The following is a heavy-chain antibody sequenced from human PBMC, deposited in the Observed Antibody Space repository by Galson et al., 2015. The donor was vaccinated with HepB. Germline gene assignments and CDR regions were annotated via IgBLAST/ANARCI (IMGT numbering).Heavy chain of an antibody. CDR2: IYTSGST. V-gene: IGHV4-4*07. J-gene: IGHJ4*02. CDR3: ARNNYLDY. CDR1: GGSISNYY. Sequence: QVQLQESGPGLMKPSETLSLTCTVSGGSISNYYWSWLRQPAGKGLEWIGRIYTSGSTNYNPSLESRVTMSVDPSENRFSLRLSSVTAADTAVYYCARNNYLDYWGQGTLVTVSS.